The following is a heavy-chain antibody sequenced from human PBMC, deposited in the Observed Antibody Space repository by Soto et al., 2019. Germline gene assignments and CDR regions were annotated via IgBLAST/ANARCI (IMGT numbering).Heavy chain of an antibody. D-gene: IGHD3-22*01. Sequence: SLRLSCAASGFTFSNAWMSWVRQAPGKGLEWVGRIKSKTDGGTTDYAAPVKGRFTISRDDSKNTLYLQMNSLKTEDTAVYYCTTDPLYYDSSGDAFDIWGQGTMVTVS. CDR3: TTDPLYYDSSGDAFDI. CDR2: IKSKTDGGTT. J-gene: IGHJ3*02. CDR1: GFTFSNAW. V-gene: IGHV3-15*01.